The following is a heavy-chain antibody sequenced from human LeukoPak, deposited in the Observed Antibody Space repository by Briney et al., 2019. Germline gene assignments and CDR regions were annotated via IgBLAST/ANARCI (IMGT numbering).Heavy chain of an antibody. CDR3: ARGRSITLLRGVAMSDGFDI. D-gene: IGHD3-10*01. Sequence: GGSLRLSCAASGVTFSTYSINWVRQAPGKGLEWVSFTDTSGRYVYYGDSVKGRFTISRDNAKNLLFLQMNGLRAEDTALYYCARGRSITLLRGVAMSDGFDIWGQGAMVAVSS. CDR1: GVTFSTYS. V-gene: IGHV3-21*06. J-gene: IGHJ3*02. CDR2: TDTSGRYV.